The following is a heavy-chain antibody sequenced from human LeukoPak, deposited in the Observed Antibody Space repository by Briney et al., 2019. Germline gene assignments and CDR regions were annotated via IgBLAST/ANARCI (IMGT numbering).Heavy chain of an antibody. V-gene: IGHV4-39*07. CDR3: ARDREQQLVRFYNAFDI. D-gene: IGHD6-13*01. CDR2: VSYSGQT. J-gene: IGHJ3*02. CDR1: GVSISSDDYF. Sequence: SETLSLTCTVSGVSISSDDYFWGWIRQSPGKGLEWIASVSYSGQTYYNPSLKSRVTISVDTSKNQFSLKLRSVTAADTAVYYCARDREQQLVRFYNAFDIWGQGTVVTVSS.